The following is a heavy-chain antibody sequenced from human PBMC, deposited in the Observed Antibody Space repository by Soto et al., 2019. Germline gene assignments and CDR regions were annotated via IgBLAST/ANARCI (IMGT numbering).Heavy chain of an antibody. CDR1: GGSFSGYY. CDR2: INHSGST. Sequence: QVQLQQWGAGLLKPSETLSLTCAVYGGSFSGYYWSWIHQPPGKGLEWIGEINHSGSTNYNPSLKSRVTISVDTSKNQFSLKLSSVTAADTAVYYCARVGIGVQRITIFGVVIGVENYYYYGMDVWGQGTTVTVSS. V-gene: IGHV4-34*01. CDR3: ARVGIGVQRITIFGVVIGVENYYYYGMDV. D-gene: IGHD3-3*01. J-gene: IGHJ6*02.